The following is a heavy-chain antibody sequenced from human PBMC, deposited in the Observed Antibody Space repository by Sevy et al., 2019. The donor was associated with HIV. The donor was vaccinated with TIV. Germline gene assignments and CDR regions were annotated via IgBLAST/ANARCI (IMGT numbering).Heavy chain of an antibody. CDR3: ARDGRGISAFDI. D-gene: IGHD3-3*02. J-gene: IGHJ3*02. CDR2: ISGDGENT. CDR1: EFIFSSHA. Sequence: GGSLRLSCVASEFIFSSHAVSWVRQAPGKGLEWVSAISGDGENTHYADSGRGRFTISRDNFKNTLYLQMNSLRAEDTALYYCARDGRGISAFDIWGPGTMVTVSS. V-gene: IGHV3-23*01.